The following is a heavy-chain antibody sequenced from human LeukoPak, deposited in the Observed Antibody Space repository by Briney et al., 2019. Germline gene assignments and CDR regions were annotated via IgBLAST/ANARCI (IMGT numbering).Heavy chain of an antibody. CDR1: GYSISSGYY. CDR3: ARQFTDYDFWSGFWGGYYFDY. D-gene: IGHD3-3*01. V-gene: IGHV4-38-2*01. CDR2: IYHSGST. Sequence: SETLCLTCAVSGYSISSGYYWGWIRQPPGKGLEWIGSIYHSGSTYYNPSLKSRVTISVDTSKNQFSLKLSSVTAADTAVYYCARQFTDYDFWSGFWGGYYFDYWGQGTLVTVSS. J-gene: IGHJ4*02.